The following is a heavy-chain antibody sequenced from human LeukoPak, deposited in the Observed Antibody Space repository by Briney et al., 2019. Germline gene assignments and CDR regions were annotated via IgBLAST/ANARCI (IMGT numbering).Heavy chain of an antibody. V-gene: IGHV3-23*01. CDR2: ISSSGGST. J-gene: IGHJ4*02. CDR3: ARVGSSWSIFDC. Sequence: GGSLRLSCAASEFTFSSYAMSWVRQAPGKGLEWVSTISSSGGSTFYADSVKGRFTISRDNSKNTLYLQINSLRAEDTAVYYCARVGSSWSIFDCWGQGTLVTVSS. CDR1: EFTFSSYA. D-gene: IGHD6-13*01.